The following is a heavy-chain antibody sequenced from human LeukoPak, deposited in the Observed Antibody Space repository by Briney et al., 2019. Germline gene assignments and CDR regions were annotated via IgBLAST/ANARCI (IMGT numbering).Heavy chain of an antibody. D-gene: IGHD5-18*01. V-gene: IGHV4-61*01. Sequence: SETLSLTCTVSGYSINSGYYWGWIRQPPGKGLEWIGYIYYSGSTNYNPSLKSRVTISVDTSKNQFSLKLSSVTAADTAVYYCVRGYSYGYFDYWGQGTLVTVSS. CDR3: VRGYSYGYFDY. J-gene: IGHJ4*02. CDR1: GYSINSGYY. CDR2: IYYSGST.